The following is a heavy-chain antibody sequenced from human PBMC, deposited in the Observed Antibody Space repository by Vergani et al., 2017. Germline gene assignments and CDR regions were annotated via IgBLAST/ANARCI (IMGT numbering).Heavy chain of an antibody. D-gene: IGHD3-3*01. CDR2: IYTSGST. J-gene: IGHJ5*02. CDR3: ASCLGNWFDP. Sequence: QVQLQESGPGLVKPSQTLSLTCTVSGGSISSGSYYWSWIRQPAGKGLEWIGRIYTSGSTNYNPSLKSRVTISVDTSKNQFSLKLSSVTAADTAVYYCASCLGNWFDPWGQGTLVTVSS. CDR1: GGSISSGSYY. V-gene: IGHV4-61*02.